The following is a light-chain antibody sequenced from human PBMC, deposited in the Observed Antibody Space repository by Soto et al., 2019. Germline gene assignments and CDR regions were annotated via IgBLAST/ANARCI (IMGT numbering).Light chain of an antibody. CDR1: QSVSSN. CDR3: QQYNNWPQIT. J-gene: IGKJ4*01. V-gene: IGKV3-15*01. Sequence: EIVMTQSPATLSVSPGERATLSCRPSQSVSSNLAWYQQKPGQAPRLLIYGASTRATGIPARFSGSGSGTEFTLTISSLQSEDFAVYYCQQYNNWPQITFGGGTKVEIK. CDR2: GAS.